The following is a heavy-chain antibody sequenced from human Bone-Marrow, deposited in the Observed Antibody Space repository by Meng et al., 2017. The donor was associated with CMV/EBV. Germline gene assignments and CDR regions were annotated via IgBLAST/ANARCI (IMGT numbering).Heavy chain of an antibody. CDR3: ARIVVVPAATAGYLYYNGMDV. V-gene: IGHV3-23*01. D-gene: IGHD2-2*01. J-gene: IGHJ6*02. CDR2: LSGSGDKT. CDR1: GFSFSTYA. Sequence: GESLKISCAASGFSFSTYAMRWVRQAPGKGRDWVSALSGSGDKTYYADPVKGRFTISRDNSKNTLYLQMNSPRVEDTALYSCARIVVVPAATAGYLYYNGMDVWGQGTPVTVSS.